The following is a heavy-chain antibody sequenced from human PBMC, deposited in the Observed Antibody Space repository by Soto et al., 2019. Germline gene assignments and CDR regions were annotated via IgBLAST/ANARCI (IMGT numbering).Heavy chain of an antibody. J-gene: IGHJ3*02. Sequence: TLSLTCAVYGGSFSGYYWSWIRQPPGKGLEWIGEINHSGSSNYNPSLKSRVTISVDTSKNQFSLKLSSVTAADTAVYYCPSDPFIFWSGYYATIGFEIWGQRRMV. CDR2: INHSGSS. D-gene: IGHD3-3*01. V-gene: IGHV4-34*01. CDR1: GGSFSGYY. CDR3: PSDPFIFWSGYYATIGFEI.